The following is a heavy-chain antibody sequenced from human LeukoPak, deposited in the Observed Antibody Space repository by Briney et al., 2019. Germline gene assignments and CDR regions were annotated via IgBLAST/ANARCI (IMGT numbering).Heavy chain of an antibody. D-gene: IGHD6-13*01. J-gene: IGHJ4*02. Sequence: PGGSLRLSCAASGFPFSDYGMYWVRQAPGKGLEWLAVISHDGSNKYYADSVKGRITISRDNSMNTLYLQMNSLRAEDTAVYYCARFSIAAAGYFDYWGQGTLVTVSS. CDR1: GFPFSDYG. CDR2: ISHDGSNK. V-gene: IGHV3-30*03. CDR3: ARFSIAAAGYFDY.